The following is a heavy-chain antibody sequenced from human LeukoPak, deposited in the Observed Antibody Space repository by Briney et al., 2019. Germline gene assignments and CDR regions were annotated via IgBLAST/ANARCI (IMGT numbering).Heavy chain of an antibody. CDR2: ITPSGAST. D-gene: IGHD1-26*01. CDR3: ARGSGWELLD. CDR1: GYTFTSYY. J-gene: IGHJ1*01. Sequence: ASVKVSCKASGYTFTSYYMHWVRQAPGEGGEWMGIITPSGASTSYAQKFQATVTMTRDTSTSTVYMELSSLRSEDTAVYYCARGSGWELLDSGQGTLVTVSS. V-gene: IGHV1-46*01.